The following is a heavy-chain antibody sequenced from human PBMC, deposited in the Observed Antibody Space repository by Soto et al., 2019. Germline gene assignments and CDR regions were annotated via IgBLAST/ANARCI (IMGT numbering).Heavy chain of an antibody. Sequence: SETLSLTCAVSGGSISSSNWWSWVRQPPGKGLEWIGEIYHSGSTNYNPSLKSRVTISVDKSKNQFSLKLSSVTAADTAVYYCVYGARAAAGGVYFDYWGQGTLVPFSS. CDR2: IYHSGST. V-gene: IGHV4-4*02. CDR1: GGSISSSNW. J-gene: IGHJ4*02. CDR3: VYGARAAAGGVYFDY. D-gene: IGHD6-13*01.